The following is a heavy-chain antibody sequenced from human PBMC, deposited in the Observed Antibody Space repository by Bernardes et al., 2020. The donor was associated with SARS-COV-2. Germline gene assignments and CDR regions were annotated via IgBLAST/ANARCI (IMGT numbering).Heavy chain of an antibody. CDR1: GGSISSGGYY. CDR3: ARIPRTIFGVVNHSDY. J-gene: IGHJ4*02. Sequence: TLSLTCTVSGGSISSGGYYWSWIRQHPGKGLEWIGYIYYSGSTYYNPSLKSPVTISVDTSKNQFSLKLSSVTAADTAVYYCARIPRTIFGVVNHSDYWCQGARVTVS. CDR2: IYYSGST. D-gene: IGHD3-3*01. V-gene: IGHV4-31*01.